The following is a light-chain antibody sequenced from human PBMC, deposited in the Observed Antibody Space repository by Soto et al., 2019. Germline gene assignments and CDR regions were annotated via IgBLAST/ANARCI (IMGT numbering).Light chain of an antibody. CDR2: LNNDGSH. CDR1: SGRSNYA. J-gene: IGLJ2*01. Sequence: QPVLTQAPSASASLGASVKLTCTLSSGRSNYAIAWHQQQPEKGPRYLMRLNNDGSHSKGDGIPDRFSGSSSGAERYLTISSLQSEDEADYYCQTWGTGSVVFGGGTKLTVL. CDR3: QTWGTGSVV. V-gene: IGLV4-69*01.